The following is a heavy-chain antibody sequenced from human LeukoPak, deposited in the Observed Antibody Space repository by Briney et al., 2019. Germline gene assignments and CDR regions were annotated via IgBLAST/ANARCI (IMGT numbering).Heavy chain of an antibody. D-gene: IGHD2-15*01. CDR3: ARGGRSLVAAQFDL. CDR2: INHSGST. Sequence: SETLSLTCAVYGGSFSGYYWSWIRQPPGKRLEWIGEINHSGSTNYNPSLKSRVTISVDTSKNQFSLKLSSVTAADTAVYYCARGGRSLVAAQFDLWGRGTLVTVSS. J-gene: IGHJ2*01. V-gene: IGHV4-34*01. CDR1: GGSFSGYY.